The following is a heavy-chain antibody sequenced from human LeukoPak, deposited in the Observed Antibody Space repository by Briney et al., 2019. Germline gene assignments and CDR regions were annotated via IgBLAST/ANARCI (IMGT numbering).Heavy chain of an antibody. CDR2: VTPSGDPT. Sequence: PGGTLRLSCAGSGLSFSASGMNWVRQAPGKGLEWVAGVTPSGDPTYYADSVKGRFIISRDNSKTTMYLQMNSLRAEDTGVYYCAKPAKTDYADYWGQGTLVTVSS. CDR1: GLSFSASG. D-gene: IGHD1-14*01. V-gene: IGHV3-23*01. CDR3: AKPAKTDYADY. J-gene: IGHJ4*02.